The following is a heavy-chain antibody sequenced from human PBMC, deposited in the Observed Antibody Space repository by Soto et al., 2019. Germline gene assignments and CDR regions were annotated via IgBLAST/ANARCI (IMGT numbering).Heavy chain of an antibody. J-gene: IGHJ3*02. D-gene: IGHD3-9*01. CDR3: AKDQTPYYDILTGYPDDAFDI. CDR2: ISGSGGST. Sequence: LRLSCAASGFTFSSYAMSWVRQAPGKGLEWVSAISGSGGSTYYADSVKGRFTISRDNSKNTLYLQMNSLRAEDTAVYYCAKDQTPYYDILTGYPDDAFDIWGQGTMVTVSS. CDR1: GFTFSSYA. V-gene: IGHV3-23*01.